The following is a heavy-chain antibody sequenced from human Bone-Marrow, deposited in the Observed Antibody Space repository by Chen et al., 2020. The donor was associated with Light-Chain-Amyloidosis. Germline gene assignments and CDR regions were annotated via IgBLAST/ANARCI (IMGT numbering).Heavy chain of an antibody. CDR3: ARDQPFCSSTSCQEAFDI. J-gene: IGHJ3*02. V-gene: IGHV4-59*01. Sequence: QVQLQESGPGLVRPSETLSLTCSVSGGSISTYYWSWVRQPPGKGLEWLGYISYSGGTDYNPSLNSRVTSSVDTSRNHFSLKLTSVTAADTALYYCARDQPFCSSTSCQEAFDIWGQGTMVSVSS. D-gene: IGHD2-2*01. CDR1: GGSISTYY. CDR2: ISYSGGT.